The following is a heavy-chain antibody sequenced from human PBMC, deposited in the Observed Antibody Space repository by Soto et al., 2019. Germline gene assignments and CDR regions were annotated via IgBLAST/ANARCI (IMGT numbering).Heavy chain of an antibody. J-gene: IGHJ4*02. D-gene: IGHD5-12*01. V-gene: IGHV3-33*06. CDR1: GFTFSSYG. Sequence: GSLRLSCAASGFTFSSYGMHWVRQAPGKGLEWVAVIWYDGSNKYYADSVKGRFTISRDNSKNTQYLQMNSLRAEDTAVYSCAKEGDGYRDYFDYWGQGTLVTVSS. CDR3: AKEGDGYRDYFDY. CDR2: IWYDGSNK.